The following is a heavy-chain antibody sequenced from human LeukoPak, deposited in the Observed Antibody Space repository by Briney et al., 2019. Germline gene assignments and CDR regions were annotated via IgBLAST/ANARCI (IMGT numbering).Heavy chain of an antibody. V-gene: IGHV4-31*03. CDR3: ARGLTTFRVVKKLQAFDY. D-gene: IGHD3-3*01. CDR2: IYYSGST. J-gene: IGHJ4*02. Sequence: SETLSLTCTVSGGSISSGGYSWSWIRQHPGKGLEWIGYIYYSGSTYYNPSLKSRVTISVDTSKNQFSLKLSSVTAADTAVYYCARGLTTFRVVKKLQAFDYWGQGTLVTVSS. CDR1: GGSISSGGYS.